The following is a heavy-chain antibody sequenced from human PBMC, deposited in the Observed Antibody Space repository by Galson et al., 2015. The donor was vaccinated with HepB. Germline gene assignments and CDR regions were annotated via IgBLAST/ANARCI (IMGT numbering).Heavy chain of an antibody. CDR1: GGTFSSYA. CDR2: IIPIFGTA. CDR3: ARVGYYDSSGYYSYFDY. J-gene: IGHJ4*02. Sequence: CTASGGTFSSYAISWVRQAPGQGLEWMGGIIPIFGTANYAQKFQGRVTITADESTSTAYMELSSLRSEDTAVYYCARVGYYDSSGYYSYFDYWGQGTLVTVSS. V-gene: IGHV1-69*01. D-gene: IGHD3-22*01.